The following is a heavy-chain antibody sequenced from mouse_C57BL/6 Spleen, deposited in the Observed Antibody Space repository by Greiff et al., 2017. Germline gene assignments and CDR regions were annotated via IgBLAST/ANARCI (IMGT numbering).Heavy chain of an antibody. D-gene: IGHD1-1*01. CDR2: INPNNGGT. Sequence: QLQQSGPELVKPGASVKIPCKASGYTFTDYNMDWVKQSHGKSLEWIGDINPNNGGTIYNQKFKGKATLTVDKSSSTAYMELRSLTSEDTAVYYCAGSTVVGLGAMDYWGQGTSVTVSS. V-gene: IGHV1-18*01. CDR3: AGSTVVGLGAMDY. CDR1: GYTFTDYN. J-gene: IGHJ4*01.